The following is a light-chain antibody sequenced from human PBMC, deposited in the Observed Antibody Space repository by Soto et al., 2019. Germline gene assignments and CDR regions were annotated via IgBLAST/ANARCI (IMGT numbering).Light chain of an antibody. J-gene: IGLJ1*01. V-gene: IGLV2-14*01. CDR3: ASFRSGTILV. Sequence: QSVLTQPASVSGSPGQSVTISCTGPRSDIGDSNFISWYQHSPGKAPRLLIYQVNNRPSAVSNRFSGSKAGNTASLTISGLLDDDEADYFCASFRSGTILVFGSGTKVTVL. CDR1: RSDIGDSNF. CDR2: QVN.